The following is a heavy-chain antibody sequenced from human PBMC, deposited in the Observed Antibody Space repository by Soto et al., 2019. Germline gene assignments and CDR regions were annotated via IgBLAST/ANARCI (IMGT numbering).Heavy chain of an antibody. CDR1: GFTFISYA. CDR2: IRGSSGST. D-gene: IGHD1-1*01. J-gene: IGHJ4*02. V-gene: IGHV3-23*01. Sequence: PGGSLRLSCAASGFTFISYAMSWVRQAPGKGLECISAIRGSSGSTCCAGSVMGRFTISRDKSKNTLYLQMNSLRAEDTAVYYCANPPNLNDHIGYWGQGTLVTVSS. CDR3: ANPPNLNDHIGY.